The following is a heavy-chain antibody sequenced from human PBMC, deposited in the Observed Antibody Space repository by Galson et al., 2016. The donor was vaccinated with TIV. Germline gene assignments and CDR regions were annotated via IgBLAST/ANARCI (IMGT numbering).Heavy chain of an antibody. D-gene: IGHD2-21*01. CDR2: IYNDGST. CDR3: ARDRRHCGNESYLFYYYGMDV. CDR1: GFTVSGNY. V-gene: IGHV3-53*05. J-gene: IGHJ6*02. Sequence: SLRLSCAASGFTVSGNYMTWVRQAPGKGLEWVSLIYNDGSTTYADSGKGRFSISRDNFKNTVYLQMNSLRADDTAVYYCARDRRHCGNESYLFYYYGMDVWGQGTTVTVSS.